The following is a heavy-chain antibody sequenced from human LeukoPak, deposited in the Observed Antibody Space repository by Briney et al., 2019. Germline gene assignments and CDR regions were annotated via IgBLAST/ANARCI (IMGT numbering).Heavy chain of an antibody. Sequence: PGGSLRLSCAASGFTFSSYSMNWVRQAPGKGLEWVSSISSSSSYIYYADSVKGRFTISRDNAKNSLYLQMNSLRAEDTAVYYCARDGSGYSYGLCAYWGQGTLVTVSS. V-gene: IGHV3-21*01. CDR3: ARDGSGYSYGLCAY. D-gene: IGHD5-18*01. CDR1: GFTFSSYS. CDR2: ISSSSSYI. J-gene: IGHJ4*02.